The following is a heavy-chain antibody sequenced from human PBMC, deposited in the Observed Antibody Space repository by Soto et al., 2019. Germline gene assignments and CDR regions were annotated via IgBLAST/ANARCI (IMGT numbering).Heavy chain of an antibody. CDR2: ISGSGGST. Sequence: EVQLLESGGGLVQPGGSLRLSCAASGFTFSSYAMSWVRQAPGKGLEWVSAISGSGGSTYYAGSVKGRFTISRDNSKNTLDLQMNSLRAEDTAVYYCAKDPIVATISYYFDYWGQGTLVTVSS. V-gene: IGHV3-23*01. CDR3: AKDPIVATISYYFDY. CDR1: GFTFSSYA. D-gene: IGHD5-12*01. J-gene: IGHJ4*02.